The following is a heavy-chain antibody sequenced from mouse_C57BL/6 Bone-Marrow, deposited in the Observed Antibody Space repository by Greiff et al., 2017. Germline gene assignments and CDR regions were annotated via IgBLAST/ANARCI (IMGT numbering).Heavy chain of an antibody. D-gene: IGHD4-1*01. V-gene: IGHV1-69*01. CDR2: LDPSDSYT. Sequence: VQLQHPGAELVMPGASVKLSCKASGYTFTSYWMHWVKQRPGQGLEWIGELDPSDSYTNYNQKFKGKSTLTVDKSSSTAYMQLSSLTSEDSAVYYCARGTGTRYFDVWGTGTTVTVSS. CDR1: GYTFTSYW. J-gene: IGHJ1*03. CDR3: ARGTGTRYFDV.